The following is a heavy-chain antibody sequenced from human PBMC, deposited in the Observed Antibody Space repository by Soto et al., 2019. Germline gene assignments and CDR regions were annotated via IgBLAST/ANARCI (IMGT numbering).Heavy chain of an antibody. CDR1: GFIFSSYA. J-gene: IGHJ4*02. D-gene: IGHD6-19*01. CDR3: AKFFVAGTRGYFDS. Sequence: PGGSLRLSCSASGFIFSSYAMSWVRQAPGKGLEWVSAISASGDNAYYADPVKGRFTISRDRSKSLYLQMKSLRAEDTAIYYCAKFFVAGTRGYFDSWGQGTLVTVS. CDR2: ISASGDNA. V-gene: IGHV3-23*01.